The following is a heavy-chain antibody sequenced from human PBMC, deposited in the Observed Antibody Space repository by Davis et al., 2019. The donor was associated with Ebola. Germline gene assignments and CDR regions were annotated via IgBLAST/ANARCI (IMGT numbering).Heavy chain of an antibody. V-gene: IGHV6-1*01. CDR2: TYYNSKWYS. CDR3: ARGWLRTGFDY. Sequence: HSQTLSLTCAISGDGLSINSGGWNWIRQSPSRGLEWLGRTYYNSKWYSDYAASVKSRIIIDPDTSKNQFSLQLNSVTPEDTAVYYCARGWLRTGFDYWDQGAPVTVSS. CDR1: GDGLSINSGG. D-gene: IGHD5-12*01. J-gene: IGHJ4*02.